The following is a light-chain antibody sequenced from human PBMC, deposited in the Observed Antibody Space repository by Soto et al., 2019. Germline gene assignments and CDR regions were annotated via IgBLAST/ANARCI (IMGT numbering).Light chain of an antibody. J-gene: IGLJ3*02. Sequence: QSALTQPASVSGSPGQSITISCTGTSSDVGSYNLVSWYQQHPGKAPKLMIYEGSKRPSGVSNGFSGSKSGNTASLTISGLQAEDEADYYCCSYAGSSTFGFGGGTKVTVL. CDR1: SSDVGSYNL. CDR2: EGS. V-gene: IGLV2-23*03. CDR3: CSYAGSSTFG.